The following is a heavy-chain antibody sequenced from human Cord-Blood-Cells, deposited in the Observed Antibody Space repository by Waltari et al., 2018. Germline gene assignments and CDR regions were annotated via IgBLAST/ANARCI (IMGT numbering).Heavy chain of an antibody. CDR2: INHSGST. D-gene: IGHD3-22*01. CDR3: ARRPYYYDSSGYLLVDY. Sequence: QVQLQQWGAGLLQPSETLSLTCAVYGGSFSGYYWSWIRQPHGKGLEWIGEINHSGSTNYNPSLKSRVTISVDTSKNQFSLKLSSVTAADTAVYYCARRPYYYDSSGYLLVDYWGQGTLVTVSS. J-gene: IGHJ4*02. CDR1: GGSFSGYY. V-gene: IGHV4-34*01.